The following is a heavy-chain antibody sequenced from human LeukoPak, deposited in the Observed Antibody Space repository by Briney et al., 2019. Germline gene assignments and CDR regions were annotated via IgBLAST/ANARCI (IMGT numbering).Heavy chain of an antibody. CDR3: AKDGGRIFDY. CDR2: ISYDGNNK. J-gene: IGHJ4*02. V-gene: IGHV3-30*18. D-gene: IGHD1-26*01. Sequence: GGSLRLSCTASGFTFSSYGMHWVRQAPGKGLEWVAVISYDGNNKYYTDSVKGRFTISRDNSKNTLYLQVHSPRTEDTAVYYCAKDGGRIFDYWGQGTLVTVSS. CDR1: GFTFSSYG.